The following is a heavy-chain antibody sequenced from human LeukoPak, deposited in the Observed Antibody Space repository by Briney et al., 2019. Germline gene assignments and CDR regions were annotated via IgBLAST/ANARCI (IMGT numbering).Heavy chain of an antibody. CDR3: ARAGHYDFNWFDP. Sequence: ASVKVSCKASGYTFTGYYMHWVRQVPGQGLEWMGWIKPNSGGKKYAKKFQGRVTMTRDTSITTAYMELSRLRSDDTAVYYCARAGHYDFNWFDPWGQGALVSVSS. J-gene: IGHJ5*02. CDR1: GYTFTGYY. V-gene: IGHV1-2*02. D-gene: IGHD2/OR15-2a*01. CDR2: IKPNSGGK.